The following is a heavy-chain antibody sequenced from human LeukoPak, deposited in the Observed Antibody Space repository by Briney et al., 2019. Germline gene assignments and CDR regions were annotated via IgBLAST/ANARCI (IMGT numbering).Heavy chain of an antibody. CDR1: GYTFTDYY. J-gene: IGHJ4*02. Sequence: ASVKVSCKASGYTFTDYYMHYVRQAPGQGLEWMGWMNPNSGNTGYAQKFQGRVTITRNTSISTAYMELSSLRSEDTAVYYCARDVGSGSYYFDYWGQGTLVTVSS. V-gene: IGHV1-8*03. D-gene: IGHD3-10*01. CDR2: MNPNSGNT. CDR3: ARDVGSGSYYFDY.